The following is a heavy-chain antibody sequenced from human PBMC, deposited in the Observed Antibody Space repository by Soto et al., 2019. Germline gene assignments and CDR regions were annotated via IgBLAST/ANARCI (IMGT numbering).Heavy chain of an antibody. V-gene: IGHV4-34*01. CDR1: GGSFSGYY. CDR3: ARTLYDYIWGSALNNAFDM. CDR2: INHSGST. Sequence: SETLSLTCAVYGGSFSGYYWSWIRQPPGKGLEWIGEINHSGSTNYNPSLKSRVTISVDTSKNQFSLKLSSVTAADTAVYYCARTLYDYIWGSALNNAFDMWGKGKMVTVSS. D-gene: IGHD3-16*01. J-gene: IGHJ3*02.